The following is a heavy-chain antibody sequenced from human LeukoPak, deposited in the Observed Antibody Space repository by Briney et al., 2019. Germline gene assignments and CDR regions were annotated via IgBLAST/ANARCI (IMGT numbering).Heavy chain of an antibody. J-gene: IGHJ4*02. Sequence: GGSLRLSCEASGFTFSNFEINWVRQAPGKGLEWLSYISSSGSTIHYADSVKGRFTISRDNAKNSLYLQMNSLSPEDTALYHCARTIGGSSGRYRFGLDYWGQGTLVTVSS. CDR3: ARTIGGSSGRYRFGLDY. CDR1: GFTFSNFE. CDR2: ISSSGSTI. V-gene: IGHV3-48*03. D-gene: IGHD6-19*01.